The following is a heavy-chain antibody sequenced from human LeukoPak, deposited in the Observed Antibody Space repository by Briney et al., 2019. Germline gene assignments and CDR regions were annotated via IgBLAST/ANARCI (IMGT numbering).Heavy chain of an antibody. Sequence: SETLSLTCAVYGGSFSGYYWSWIRQPPGKGLEWIGEINHSGSTNYNPSLKSRVTISVDTSKNQFSLKLSSVTAADTAVYYCARAATVTTGFFDYWGQGTLVTVSS. J-gene: IGHJ4*02. D-gene: IGHD4-17*01. CDR3: ARAATVTTGFFDY. V-gene: IGHV4-34*01. CDR1: GGSFSGYY. CDR2: INHSGST.